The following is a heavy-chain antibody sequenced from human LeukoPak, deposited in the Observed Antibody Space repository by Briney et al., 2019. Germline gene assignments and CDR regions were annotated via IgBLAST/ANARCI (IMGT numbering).Heavy chain of an antibody. Sequence: GGSLRLSCVASGLPICDFAMHWVRQAPPKGLEWVSLISGDGVSTFYADSVKGRFSISRDNSKNSLSLEMNSLRTEDTAMYYCARESGKFDYWGQGTLVAVSS. CDR3: ARESGKFDY. CDR1: GLPICDFA. J-gene: IGHJ4*02. V-gene: IGHV3-43*02. CDR2: ISGDGVST.